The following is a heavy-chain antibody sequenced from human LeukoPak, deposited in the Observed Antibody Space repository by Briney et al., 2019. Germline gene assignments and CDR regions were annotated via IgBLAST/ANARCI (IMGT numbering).Heavy chain of an antibody. CDR2: IYPGDSDP. CDR3: VRHGLGSSWFGFDY. V-gene: IGHV5-51*01. J-gene: IGHJ4*02. Sequence: GESLQIYSKGPGYTFSTYWIGWVRQMPGKGMERLGIIYPGDSDPRYSPSFQGQVTISDDRSISTAYLQWSSLKASDSAMYYCVRHGLGSSWFGFDYWGQGTLVTGSS. CDR1: GYTFSTYW. D-gene: IGHD6-13*01.